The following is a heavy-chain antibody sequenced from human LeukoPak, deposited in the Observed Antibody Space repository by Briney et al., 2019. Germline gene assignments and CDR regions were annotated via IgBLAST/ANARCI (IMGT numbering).Heavy chain of an antibody. Sequence: SVKVSCKASGGTFSSYAISWVRQAPGQGLEWMGRIIPILGIANYAQKFQGRVTMTRDTSISTAYMELGRLRSDDTAVYYCARVLKGYCSSTSCYGYYYYYMDVWGKGTTVTVSS. CDR1: GGTFSSYA. CDR3: ARVLKGYCSSTSCYGYYYYYMDV. V-gene: IGHV1-69*04. D-gene: IGHD2-2*01. CDR2: IIPILGIA. J-gene: IGHJ6*03.